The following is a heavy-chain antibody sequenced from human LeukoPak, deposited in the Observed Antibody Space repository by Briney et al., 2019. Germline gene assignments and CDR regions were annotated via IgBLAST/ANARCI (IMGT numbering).Heavy chain of an antibody. J-gene: IGHJ6*03. CDR3: ARGRGGYYYYYYMDV. CDR1: GGSFSGYY. CDR2: INHSGST. D-gene: IGHD2-15*01. Sequence: SETLSLTCAVYGGSFSGYYWTWIRQPPGKGLEWIGEINHSGSTNYNPSLKSRVTISVDTSKNHFSLKLTSVTAADTAVYYCARGRGGYYYYYYMDVWDKGTTVTVSS. V-gene: IGHV4-34*01.